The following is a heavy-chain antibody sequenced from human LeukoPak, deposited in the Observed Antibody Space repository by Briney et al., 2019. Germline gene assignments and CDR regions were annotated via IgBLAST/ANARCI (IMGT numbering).Heavy chain of an antibody. CDR3: ARCYRSLYYYYGMDV. J-gene: IGHJ6*02. Sequence: SVKVSCKASGGTFSSYAISWVRQAPGQGLEWMGGIIPIFGTANYAQKFQGRVTITADESTSTAYMEPSSLRSEDTAVYYCARCYRSLYYYYGMDVWGQGTTVTVSS. CDR1: GGTFSSYA. CDR2: IIPIFGTA. V-gene: IGHV1-69*13. D-gene: IGHD2-15*01.